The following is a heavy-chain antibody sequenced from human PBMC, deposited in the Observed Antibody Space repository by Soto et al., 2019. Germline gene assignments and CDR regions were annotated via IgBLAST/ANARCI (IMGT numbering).Heavy chain of an antibody. Sequence: GWSLRLSCAASGFTFSSYAMHLVRQAPGKGLEWGAFISYDGSNKYYADSVKGRFTISRDNSKNTLYLQMNSLRAEDTAVYYCARDPGYCTNGVCYEIPYYYYYGMEVWGKGTKVTVSS. CDR2: ISYDGSNK. V-gene: IGHV3-30-3*01. J-gene: IGHJ6*04. CDR1: GFTFSSYA. CDR3: ARDPGYCTNGVCYEIPYYYYYGMEV. D-gene: IGHD2-8*01.